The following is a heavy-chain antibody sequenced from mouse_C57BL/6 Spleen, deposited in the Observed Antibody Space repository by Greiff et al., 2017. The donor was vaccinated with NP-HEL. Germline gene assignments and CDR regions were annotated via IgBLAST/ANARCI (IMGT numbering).Heavy chain of an antibody. Sequence: QVQLQQSGAELARPGASVKLSCKASGYTFTSYGLSWVKQRTGQGLEWIGEIYPRSGNTYYNEKLKGKATLTADKSSSTAYMELRSLTSEDSAVYFCARDYYGSSPYYAMDYWCQGTSVTVSS. V-gene: IGHV1-81*01. CDR3: ARDYYGSSPYYAMDY. CDR1: GYTFTSYG. J-gene: IGHJ4*01. D-gene: IGHD1-1*01. CDR2: IYPRSGNT.